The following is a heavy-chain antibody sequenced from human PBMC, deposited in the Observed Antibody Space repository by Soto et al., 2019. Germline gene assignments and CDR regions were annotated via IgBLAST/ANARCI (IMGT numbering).Heavy chain of an antibody. CDR3: ARTYSSGWDY. D-gene: IGHD6-19*01. CDR2: INHSGST. V-gene: IGHV4-34*01. Sequence: SETLSLTCAVYGGCFSGYYWSWIRQPPGKGLEWIGEINHSGSTNYNPSLKSRVTISVDTSKNQFSLKLSSVTAADTAVYYCARTYSSGWDYWGQGTLVTVSS. CDR1: GGCFSGYY. J-gene: IGHJ4*02.